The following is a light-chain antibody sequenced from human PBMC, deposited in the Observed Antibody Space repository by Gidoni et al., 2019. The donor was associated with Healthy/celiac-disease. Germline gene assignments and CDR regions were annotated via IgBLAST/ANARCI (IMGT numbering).Light chain of an antibody. CDR3: SSYTSSSTLVV. J-gene: IGLJ2*01. Sequence: QSALTQPVSVSGSPGQSITISCTGTSSDLGGYNYVSWYQQHPGKAPKLMIYDVSNRPSGVSNRFSGSKSGNTASLTISGLQAEDEADYYCSSYTSSSTLVVFGGGTKLTVL. CDR2: DVS. V-gene: IGLV2-14*03. CDR1: SSDLGGYNY.